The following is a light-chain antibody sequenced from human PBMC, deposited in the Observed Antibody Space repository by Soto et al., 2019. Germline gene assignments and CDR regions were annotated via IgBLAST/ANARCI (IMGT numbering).Light chain of an antibody. CDR2: EVS. V-gene: IGLV2-14*01. CDR3: GTWDSSLSTL. J-gene: IGLJ2*01. CDR1: SSDVGGYNY. Sequence: SALTQPASVSGSPGQSITISCSGTSSDVGGYNYLSWYQQHPGKAPKLVIYEVSNRPSGVSNRFSGSKSGNTASLTISGLQAEDEADYYCGTWDSSLSTLLGGGTKLTVL.